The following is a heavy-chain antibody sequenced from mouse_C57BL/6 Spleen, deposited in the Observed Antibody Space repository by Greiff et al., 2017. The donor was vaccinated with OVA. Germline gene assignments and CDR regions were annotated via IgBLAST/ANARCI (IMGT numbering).Heavy chain of an antibody. D-gene: IGHD2-2*01. Sequence: VQLKESGAELVRPGPSVKMSCKASGYTFTNYWIGWAKQRPGHGLEWIGDIYPGGGYTNYNEKFKGKATLTADKSSSTAYMQFSSLTYEDSAIYYSARGANVYAGYYFDYWGQGTTLTVSS. V-gene: IGHV1-63*01. CDR2: IYPGGGYT. CDR1: GYTFTNYW. CDR3: ARGANVYAGYYFDY. J-gene: IGHJ2*01.